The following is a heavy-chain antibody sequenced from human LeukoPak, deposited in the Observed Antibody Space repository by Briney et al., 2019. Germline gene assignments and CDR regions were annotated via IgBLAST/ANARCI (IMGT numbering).Heavy chain of an antibody. CDR3: ARDRAPIVLMVYARDFDY. D-gene: IGHD2-8*01. Sequence: SVKLSCKASGGTFSSYAISWVRQAPGQGLEWMGGVIPIFGTANYAQKFQGRVTVTADKSTSTAYMELSSLRSEDTAVYYCARDRAPIVLMVYARDFDYWGQGTLVTVSS. CDR1: GGTFSSYA. CDR2: VIPIFGTA. V-gene: IGHV1-69*06. J-gene: IGHJ4*02.